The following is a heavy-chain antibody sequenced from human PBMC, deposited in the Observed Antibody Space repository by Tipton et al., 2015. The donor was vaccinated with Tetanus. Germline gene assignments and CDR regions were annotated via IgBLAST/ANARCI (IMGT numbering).Heavy chain of an antibody. CDR1: DASISSGGYY. CDR3: AREGAIAYSSSWYSFDY. Sequence: TLSLTCSVSDASISSGGYYWGWIRQHPGKGLEWIGHISYNGRASYNPSLKSRPTISLDTSKKQFSLRLSSVTAADTAVYYCAREGAIAYSSSWYSFDYWGQGTLVTVSS. CDR2: ISYNGRA. V-gene: IGHV4-31*03. D-gene: IGHD6-13*01. J-gene: IGHJ4*02.